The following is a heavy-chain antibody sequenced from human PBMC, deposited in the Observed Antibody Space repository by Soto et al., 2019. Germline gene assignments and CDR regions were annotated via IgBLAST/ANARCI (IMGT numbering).Heavy chain of an antibody. Sequence: HLVQSGAEVKKPGSSVKVSCKASGGTFSSDGITCLRQAPGQGLEWMGGIIPMFGSPHYAEKFECRVKISADKSTTTVHMEVRSLESEDTAVYYCARRDYSHNYFDPWGQGTLVTVSS. CDR1: GGTFSSDG. V-gene: IGHV1-69*06. J-gene: IGHJ5*02. CDR3: ARRDYSHNYFDP. CDR2: IIPMFGSP. D-gene: IGHD3-22*01.